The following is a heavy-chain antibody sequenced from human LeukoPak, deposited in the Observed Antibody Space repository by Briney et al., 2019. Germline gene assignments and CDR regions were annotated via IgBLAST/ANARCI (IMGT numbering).Heavy chain of an antibody. CDR1: GGSYSGYY. Sequence: SETLSLTCAVYGGSYSGYYWSWIRQPPGKGLEWIVEISHSGSTNYNPSLKSRVTISVDTSKNQFSLKLSSVTAADTAVYYCARGHRGRFRVPFDYWGQGTLVTVSS. CDR2: ISHSGST. D-gene: IGHD3-10*01. CDR3: ARGHRGRFRVPFDY. J-gene: IGHJ4*02. V-gene: IGHV4-34*01.